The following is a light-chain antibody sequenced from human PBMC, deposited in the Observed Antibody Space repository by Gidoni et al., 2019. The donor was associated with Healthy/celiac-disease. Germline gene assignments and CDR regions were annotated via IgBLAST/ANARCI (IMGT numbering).Light chain of an antibody. CDR1: QSVSSY. CDR2: DAS. V-gene: IGKV3-11*01. J-gene: IGKJ1*01. Sequence: EIVLTQSPATLSLSPGERATLSCRASQSVSSYLAWYQQKPGQAPRLLIYDASNRATGIPARFSGSGSGTDFTLTISSLEPEDFAVYYCQQRSNWWTFGQGIKVEIK. CDR3: QQRSNWWT.